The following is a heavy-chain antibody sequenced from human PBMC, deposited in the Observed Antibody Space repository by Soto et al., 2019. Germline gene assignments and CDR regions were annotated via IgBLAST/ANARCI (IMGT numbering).Heavy chain of an antibody. Sequence: SETLSLTCAVSGCTISSSNWWSWVRQPPGKGLEWIGEIYHSGSTNYNPSLKSRVTISVDKFKNQFSLKLSSVTAADTAVYYCAREVDYGDYVDYWGQGTLVTVSS. CDR1: GCTISSSNW. CDR2: IYHSGST. V-gene: IGHV4-4*02. D-gene: IGHD4-17*01. CDR3: AREVDYGDYVDY. J-gene: IGHJ4*02.